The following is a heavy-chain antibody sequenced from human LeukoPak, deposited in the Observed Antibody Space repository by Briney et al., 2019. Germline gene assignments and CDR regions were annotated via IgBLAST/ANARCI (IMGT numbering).Heavy chain of an antibody. CDR1: GYSISSGYY. J-gene: IGHJ5*02. Sequence: SETLSLTCTVSGYSISSGYYWGWIRQPPGKGLEWIGSIYHSGSTYYNPSLKSRVTISVDTSKNQFSLKLSSVTAADTAVYYCARDKSPYDSRGDWFDPWGQGTLVTVSS. V-gene: IGHV4-38-2*02. CDR3: ARDKSPYDSRGDWFDP. D-gene: IGHD3-22*01. CDR2: IYHSGST.